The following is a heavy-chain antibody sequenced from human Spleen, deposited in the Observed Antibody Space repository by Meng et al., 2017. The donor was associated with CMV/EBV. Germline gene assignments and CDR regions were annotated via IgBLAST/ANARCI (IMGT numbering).Heavy chain of an antibody. CDR3: ARMGYTSSWYAD. CDR2: IYYSGNT. J-gene: IGHJ4*02. Sequence: SETLSLTCTVSGASISTNDYYWSWIRQPPGKGLEWIAYIYYSGNTNYNPSLRGRVTISVDTSRNQFSLKLTSVTAADTAVYYCARMGYTSSWYADWGQGTLVTVSS. D-gene: IGHD6-13*01. CDR1: GASISTNDYY. V-gene: IGHV4-61*08.